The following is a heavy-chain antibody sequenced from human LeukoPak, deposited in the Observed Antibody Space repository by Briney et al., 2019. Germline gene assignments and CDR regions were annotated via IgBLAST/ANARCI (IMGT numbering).Heavy chain of an antibody. V-gene: IGHV1-69*05. Sequence: SVKVSCKASGGTFSSYAISWVRQAPGQGLEWMGGIIPIFGTANYAQKFQGRVTITTDESTGTAYMELSSLRSEDTAVYYCARGVLEWLSRNYYLDVWGKGTTVTVSS. CDR1: GGTFSSYA. D-gene: IGHD3-3*01. CDR3: ARGVLEWLSRNYYLDV. J-gene: IGHJ6*03. CDR2: IIPIFGTA.